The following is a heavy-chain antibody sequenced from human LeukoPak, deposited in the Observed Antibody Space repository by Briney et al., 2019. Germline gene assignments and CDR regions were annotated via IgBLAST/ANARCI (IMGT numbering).Heavy chain of an antibody. Sequence: GGSLRLSCAASGFTFRSYGMHWVRQAPGKGLEWVSSISSSSSYIYYADSVKGRFTISRDNAKNSLYLQMNSLRAEDTAVYYCARAGDGTADYWGQGTLVTVSS. CDR2: ISSSSSYI. CDR3: ARAGDGTADY. D-gene: IGHD1-14*01. CDR1: GFTFRSYG. J-gene: IGHJ4*02. V-gene: IGHV3-21*01.